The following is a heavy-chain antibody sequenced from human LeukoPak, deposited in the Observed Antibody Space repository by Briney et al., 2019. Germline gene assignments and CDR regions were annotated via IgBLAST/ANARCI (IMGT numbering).Heavy chain of an antibody. J-gene: IGHJ4*02. CDR1: GFTFSSYE. D-gene: IGHD6-13*01. CDR3: AKGGIAAAGNASEGLDY. Sequence: PGGSLRLSCAASGFTFSSYEMNWVRQAPGKGLEWVTYISSSGSTIYYADYVKGRFTVSRDNSKNTLYLQMNSLRAEDTAVYYCAKGGIAAAGNASEGLDYWGQGTLVTVSS. CDR2: ISSSGSTI. V-gene: IGHV3-48*03.